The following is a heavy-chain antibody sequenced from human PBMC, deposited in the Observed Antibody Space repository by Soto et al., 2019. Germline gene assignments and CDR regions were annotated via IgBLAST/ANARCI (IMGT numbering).Heavy chain of an antibody. CDR2: IYYTGSA. CDR1: GGSISGFY. J-gene: IGHJ4*02. Sequence: SETLSLTCTISGGSISGFYWGWIRQPPGKGLEWIGNIYYTGSAYYDPSLKSRVTLSVDTSKNQFSLNLFSASATDTATYYCVDMRGQWLPRDWGQGILVTVSS. V-gene: IGHV4-59*04. D-gene: IGHD6-19*01. CDR3: VDMRGQWLPRD.